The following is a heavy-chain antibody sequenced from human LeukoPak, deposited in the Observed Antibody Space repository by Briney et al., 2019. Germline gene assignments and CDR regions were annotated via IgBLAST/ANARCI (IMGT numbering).Heavy chain of an antibody. CDR1: GFTFSTSW. D-gene: IGHD3-9*01. J-gene: IGHJ4*02. CDR2: IKEDGSVK. CDR3: ARETYSNILTGTDY. Sequence: GGSLRLSCVTSGFTFSTSWMNWVRQAPGKGLEWVANIKEDGSVKNYADSVKGRFTISRDNAKNSLYLQINCLRAEDTAVYYCARETYSNILTGTDYWGLGTLVTVSS. V-gene: IGHV3-7*01.